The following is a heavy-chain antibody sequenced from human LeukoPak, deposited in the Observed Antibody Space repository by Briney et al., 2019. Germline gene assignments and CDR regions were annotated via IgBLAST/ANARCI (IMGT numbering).Heavy chain of an antibody. Sequence: GRSLRLSCAASGFTFSSYAMHWVRQAPGKGLEWVAVISYDGSNKYYADSVKGRFIISRDNSKNTLYLQINSLRAEDTAVYYCARGIAAAGTGLYNWGQGTLLTVSS. CDR1: GFTFSSYA. V-gene: IGHV3-30*14. CDR2: ISYDGSNK. CDR3: ARGIAAAGTGLYN. J-gene: IGHJ4*02. D-gene: IGHD6-13*01.